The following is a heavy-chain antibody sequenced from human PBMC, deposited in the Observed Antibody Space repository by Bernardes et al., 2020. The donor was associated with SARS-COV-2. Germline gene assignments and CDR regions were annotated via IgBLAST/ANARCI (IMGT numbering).Heavy chain of an antibody. CDR1: GGSINSANW. V-gene: IGHV4-4*02. J-gene: IGHJ4*02. Sequence: SETLSLTCAVSGGSINSANWWSWVRQPPGGGLEWIGEIFHTGNTKYNPSLESRVSISLDKSKNQFSLKLTSVTAADTAVYFCAGEEAIFGLDPLPYYFDYWGQGTLVTVSS. D-gene: IGHD3-3*01. CDR3: AGEEAIFGLDPLPYYFDY. CDR2: IFHTGNT.